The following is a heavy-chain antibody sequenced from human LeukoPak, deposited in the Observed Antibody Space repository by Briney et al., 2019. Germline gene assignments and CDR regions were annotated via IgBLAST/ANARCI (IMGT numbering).Heavy chain of an antibody. CDR3: ARAPRGDSSGYFPY. CDR2: IIPIFGTA. Sequence: GASVKVSCKASGGTFISYAISWVRQAPGQGLEWMGGIIPIFGTANYAQKFQGRVTITADESTSTAYMELSSLRSEDTAVYYCARAPRGDSSGYFPYWGQGTLVTVSS. V-gene: IGHV1-69*13. J-gene: IGHJ4*02. D-gene: IGHD3-22*01. CDR1: GGTFISYA.